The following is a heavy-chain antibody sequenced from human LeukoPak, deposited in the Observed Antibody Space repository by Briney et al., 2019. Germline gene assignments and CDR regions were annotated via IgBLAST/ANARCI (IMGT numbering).Heavy chain of an antibody. CDR1: GFTFADYA. CDR3: VKGSGDFWSGFEY. J-gene: IGHJ4*02. CDR2: ISGSGKSA. Sequence: GGSPRLSCAASGFTFADYAMNWVRQAPGKGLEWVASISGSGKSALYADSVKGRFTISRDNPKNSQYLQMSDLRAEDTAIYYCVKGSGDFWSGFEYWGQGALVSVSS. D-gene: IGHD3-3*01. V-gene: IGHV3-23*01.